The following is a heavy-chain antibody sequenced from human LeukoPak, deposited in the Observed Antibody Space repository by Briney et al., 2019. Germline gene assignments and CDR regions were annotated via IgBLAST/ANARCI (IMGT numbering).Heavy chain of an antibody. CDR3: VAYSDSWFEH. CDR1: GGSISSYY. CDR2: IDTSGST. D-gene: IGHD3-16*01. Sequence: SETLSLTCIVSGGSISSYYWGWIRQPAGKGLEWTGRIDTSGSTKYNPSLKSRVSMSMDTSKNQLSLRLTSVTAADTAVYYCVAYSDSWFEHWGRGALVTVSS. V-gene: IGHV4-4*07. J-gene: IGHJ5*02.